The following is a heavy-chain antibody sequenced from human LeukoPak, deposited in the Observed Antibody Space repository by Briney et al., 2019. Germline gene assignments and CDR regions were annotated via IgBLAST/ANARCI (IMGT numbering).Heavy chain of an antibody. CDR3: ARDGIGYYDSSGYYTLDY. CDR2: MNPNSGNT. J-gene: IGHJ4*02. Sequence: ASVKVSCKASGYTFTSYDINWVRQATGQGLEWMGWMNPNSGNTGYAQKFQGRVTITRNTSISTAYMELSSLRSDDTAVYYCARDGIGYYDSSGYYTLDYWGQGTLVTVSS. CDR1: GYTFTSYD. D-gene: IGHD3-22*01. V-gene: IGHV1-8*03.